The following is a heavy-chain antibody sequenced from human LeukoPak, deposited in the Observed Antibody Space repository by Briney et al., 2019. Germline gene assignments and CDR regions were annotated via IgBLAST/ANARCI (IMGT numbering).Heavy chain of an antibody. CDR2: IRSKTYGGTT. CDR3: IRGGANSPFDY. J-gene: IGHJ4*02. V-gene: IGHV3-49*03. Sequence: GGSLRLSCAASGFTFRSYVMSWFRQAPGKGLEWVGFIRSKTYGGTTEDAASVKGRFTISRDDSKGIAYLQMNSLKSEDTAVYYCIRGGANSPFDYWGQGTLVTVAS. D-gene: IGHD1-1*01. CDR1: GFTFRSYV.